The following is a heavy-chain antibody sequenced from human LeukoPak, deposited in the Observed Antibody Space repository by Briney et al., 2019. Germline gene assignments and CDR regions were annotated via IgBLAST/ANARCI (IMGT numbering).Heavy chain of an antibody. CDR1: GYTFTGYY. Sequence: ASVKVSCKASGYTFTGYYMHWVRQAPGQGLEWMGWINPNSGGTNYAQKFQGRVTMTRDTSISTAYMELSRLRSDGTAVYYCARDLVAAAGTSWFDPWGQGTLVTVSS. CDR3: ARDLVAAAGTSWFDP. V-gene: IGHV1-2*02. CDR2: INPNSGGT. J-gene: IGHJ5*02. D-gene: IGHD6-13*01.